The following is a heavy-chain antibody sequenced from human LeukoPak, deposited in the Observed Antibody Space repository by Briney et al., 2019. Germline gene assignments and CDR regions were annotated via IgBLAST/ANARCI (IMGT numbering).Heavy chain of an antibody. Sequence: ASVKVSCKASGYTFTGYYMHWVRQAPGQGLEWMGRINPNSGGTNYAQKFQGRVTMTRDTSISTAYMELSRLRSDDTAVYYCARGDGYNSGFDYWGQGTLVTVSS. CDR2: INPNSGGT. D-gene: IGHD5-24*01. J-gene: IGHJ4*02. CDR3: ARGDGYNSGFDY. CDR1: GYTFTGYY. V-gene: IGHV1-2*06.